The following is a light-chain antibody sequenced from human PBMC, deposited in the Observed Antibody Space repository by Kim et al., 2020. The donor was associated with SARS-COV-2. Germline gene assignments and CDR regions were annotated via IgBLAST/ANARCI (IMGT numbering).Light chain of an antibody. CDR2: KAS. V-gene: IGKV1-5*03. CDR3: QHYSGYSQWT. Sequence: SVGDIAPISCRSSESINNWLAWCQKKPGKAPKLLSFKASSLYDGAPSRFSGSGSGTDFTLTITSLQPEDFATYYCQHYSGYSQWTFGLGTKLEI. J-gene: IGKJ2*02. CDR1: ESINNW.